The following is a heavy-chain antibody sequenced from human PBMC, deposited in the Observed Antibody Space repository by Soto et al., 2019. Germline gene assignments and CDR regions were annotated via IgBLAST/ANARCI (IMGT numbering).Heavy chain of an antibody. J-gene: IGHJ6*02. Sequence: EVQLLESGGGLVQPGGSLRLSCAASEFTFSRYWMHWVRQAPGKGLMWVSLINSDGSGTNYADSVKGRFTISRDNAKNTLYFQMNSLRVEDTAVYYCVRGWVNYGSGSYDVWGQGTTVTVSS. CDR2: INSDGSGT. V-gene: IGHV3-74*01. D-gene: IGHD3-10*01. CDR1: EFTFSRYW. CDR3: VRGWVNYGSGSYDV.